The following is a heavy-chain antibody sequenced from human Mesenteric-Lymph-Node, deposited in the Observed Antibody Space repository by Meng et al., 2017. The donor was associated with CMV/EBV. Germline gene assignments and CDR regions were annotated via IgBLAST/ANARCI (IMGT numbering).Heavy chain of an antibody. CDR3: ARDFREPFKYGSGSYLRWYFDL. J-gene: IGHJ2*01. V-gene: IGHV1-18*04. Sequence: GISWVRQAPGQGLERMGWTPTYDGGTKYSAQRFQGRVTMTTDTSTSTAYMELRSLRSDDTAVYYCARDFREPFKYGSGSYLRWYFDLWGRGTLVTVSS. CDR1: G. CDR2: TPTYDGGT. D-gene: IGHD3-10*01.